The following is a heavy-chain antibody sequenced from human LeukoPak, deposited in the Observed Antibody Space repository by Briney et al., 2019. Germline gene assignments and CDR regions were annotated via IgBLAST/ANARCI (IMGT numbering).Heavy chain of an antibody. Sequence: ASVKVSCKASGYTFTGYYMHWVRQAPGQGLEWMGWINPNSGGTNYAQKFQGRVTMTRNTSISTAYMELSRLRSDDTAVYYCARDLAEGYYDILTGYDYWGQGTLVTVSS. CDR1: GYTFTGYY. J-gene: IGHJ4*02. V-gene: IGHV1-2*02. CDR3: ARDLAEGYYDILTGYDY. CDR2: INPNSGGT. D-gene: IGHD3-9*01.